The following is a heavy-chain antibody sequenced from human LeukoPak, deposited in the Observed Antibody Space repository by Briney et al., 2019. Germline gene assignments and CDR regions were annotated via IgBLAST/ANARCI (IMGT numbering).Heavy chain of an antibody. CDR3: ARVHSGSYPGAFDI. CDR2: IYYSGST. Sequence: TSETLSLTCTVSGGSISSYYWSWIRQPPGKGLEWIVYIYYSGSTNYNPSLKSRVTISVDTSKHQFSLKLSSVTAADTAVYYCARVHSGSYPGAFDIWGQGTMVTVSS. D-gene: IGHD1-26*01. J-gene: IGHJ3*02. V-gene: IGHV4-59*01. CDR1: GGSISSYY.